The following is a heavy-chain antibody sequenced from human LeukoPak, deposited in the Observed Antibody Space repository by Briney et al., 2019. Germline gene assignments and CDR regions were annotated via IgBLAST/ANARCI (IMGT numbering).Heavy chain of an antibody. D-gene: IGHD3-10*01. Sequence: SETLSLTCTVSGGSISSGDYYWSWIRQPPGKGLEWIGEIYHSGSTNYNPSLKSRVTISVDKSKNQFSLKLSSVTAADTAVYYCARGTGYGSGSYFDYWGQGTLVTVSS. J-gene: IGHJ4*02. CDR1: GGSISSGDYY. CDR2: IYHSGST. CDR3: ARGTGYGSGSYFDY. V-gene: IGHV4-39*07.